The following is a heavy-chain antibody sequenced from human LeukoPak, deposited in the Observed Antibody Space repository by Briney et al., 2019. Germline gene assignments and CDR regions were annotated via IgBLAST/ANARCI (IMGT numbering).Heavy chain of an antibody. CDR1: GFTFSSYW. D-gene: IGHD6-19*01. Sequence: GGPLRLSCAASGFTFSSYWMSWVRQAPGKGLEWVANIKQDGSEKDYVDSVKGRLTISRDNAKNSLYLQMNSLRAEDTAVYYCANGKSEYSSGWPRGTFWGQGTLVTVSS. V-gene: IGHV3-7*01. CDR2: IKQDGSEK. CDR3: ANGKSEYSSGWPRGTF. J-gene: IGHJ4*02.